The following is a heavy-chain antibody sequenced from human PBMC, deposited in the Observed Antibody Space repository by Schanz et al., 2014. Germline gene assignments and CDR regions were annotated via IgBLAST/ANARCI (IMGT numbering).Heavy chain of an antibody. Sequence: EVQLLESGGGLVQPGGSLRLSCAASGFTFSIYGMSWVRQAPGKGLEWVSRMIGSGSSVFYADSVKGRFTISRDNLKNTVYLQMNSLRARDTAVYYCAKDGRLPYYGTGSDFDYWGQGTLVAVSS. CDR3: AKDGRLPYYGTGSDFDY. CDR1: GFTFSIYG. CDR2: MIGSGSSV. V-gene: IGHV3-23*01. J-gene: IGHJ4*02. D-gene: IGHD3-22*01.